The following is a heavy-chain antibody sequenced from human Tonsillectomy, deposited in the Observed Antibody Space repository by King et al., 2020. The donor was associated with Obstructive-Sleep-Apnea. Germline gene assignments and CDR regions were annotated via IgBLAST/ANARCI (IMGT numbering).Heavy chain of an antibody. CDR3: ARESDPYYYGSGPGWFDP. D-gene: IGHD3-10*01. V-gene: IGHV1-3*01. CDR1: GYTFTSYA. Sequence: QLVQSGAEVKKPGASVKVSCKASGYTFTSYAMHWVRQAPGQRLEWMGWINAGNGNTKYSQKFQGSVTITRDTTASTAYMELSSLRSEDTAVYYCARESDPYYYGSGPGWFDPWGQGTLVTVSS. J-gene: IGHJ5*02. CDR2: INAGNGNT.